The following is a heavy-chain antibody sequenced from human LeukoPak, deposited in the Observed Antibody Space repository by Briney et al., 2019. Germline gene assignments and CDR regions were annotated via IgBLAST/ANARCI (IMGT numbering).Heavy chain of an antibody. CDR1: GGSFSGYY. CDR3: ARPGAASYLYYYMDV. D-gene: IGHD6-13*01. J-gene: IGHJ6*03. Sequence: PSETLSLTCAVYGGSFSGYYWSWIRQPPGKGLEWIGEINHSGSSDYNPSLKSRVIISVDTSRNQFSLKLSSVTAADTAVYYCARPGAASYLYYYMDVWGKGTTVTISS. CDR2: INHSGSS. V-gene: IGHV4-34*01.